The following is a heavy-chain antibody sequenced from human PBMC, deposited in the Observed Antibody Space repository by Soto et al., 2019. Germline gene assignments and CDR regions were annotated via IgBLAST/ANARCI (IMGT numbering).Heavy chain of an antibody. CDR1: GFTFSSYS. CDR2: ISSSSSYI. V-gene: IGHV3-21*01. CDR3: ARDRPVGGYDWGAFDI. D-gene: IGHD5-12*01. J-gene: IGHJ3*02. Sequence: GGSLRLSCAASGFTFSSYSMNWVRQAPGKGLEWVSSISSSSSYIYYADSVKGRFTISRDNAKNSLYLQMNSLRAEDTAVYYYARDRPVGGYDWGAFDIWGQGTMVTVSS.